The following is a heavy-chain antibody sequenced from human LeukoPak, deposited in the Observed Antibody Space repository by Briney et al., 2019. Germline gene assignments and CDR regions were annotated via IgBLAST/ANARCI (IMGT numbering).Heavy chain of an antibody. CDR1: ICTLTTYW. J-gene: IGHJ4*02. CDR2: LKQDGSDK. V-gene: IGHV3-7*05. CDR3: ARETRGAVGSY. Sequence: TGGSLRLSCAASICTLTTYWMSWFRQTPAKGLEGVASLKQDGSDKYYVDSVTGRFTTSRDNAKNSLYLQMNSLRAEDTAVYYCARETRGAVGSYWGQGTLVTVSS. D-gene: IGHD6-19*01.